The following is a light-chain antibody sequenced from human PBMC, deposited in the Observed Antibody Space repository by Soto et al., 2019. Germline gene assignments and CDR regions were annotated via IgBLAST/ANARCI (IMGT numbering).Light chain of an antibody. Sequence: EIVLTQSPATLSLSLGERATLSCRARQSVGNYLGWYQQRPGQAPRLLMSDVSRRATGIPARFSGSGSGTDFPRTISSLEPEDVAVYYCRHRVGGAFFGGGTKVEIK. V-gene: IGKV3-11*01. CDR1: QSVGNY. CDR3: RHRVGGAF. CDR2: DVS. J-gene: IGKJ4*01.